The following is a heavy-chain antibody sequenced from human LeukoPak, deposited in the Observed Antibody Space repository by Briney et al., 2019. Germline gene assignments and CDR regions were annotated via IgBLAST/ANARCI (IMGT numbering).Heavy chain of an antibody. V-gene: IGHV4-34*01. D-gene: IGHD1-26*01. CDR3: ARTRFSGSLHYFQH. CDR2: INHSGST. CDR1: GGSFSGYY. J-gene: IGHJ1*01. Sequence: PSETLSLTCAVYGGSFSGYYWSWLRQPPGKGLEWIGEINHSGSTNYNPSLKSRVTISVDTSKNQFSLKLSSVTAADTAVYYCARTRFSGSLHYFQHWGQGTLVTVS.